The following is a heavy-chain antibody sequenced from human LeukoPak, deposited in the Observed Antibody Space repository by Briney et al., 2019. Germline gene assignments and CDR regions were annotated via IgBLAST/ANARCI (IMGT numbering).Heavy chain of an antibody. V-gene: IGHV3-23*01. Sequence: GGSLRLSCAASGFTFRNHAMNWVRQAPGKGLEWVSVISGSGETTYYADSVKGRFTISRDNSQNTLYLQMSSLRGEDTALYYCAKDLEGIVATRGYFDYWGQGTLVTVSS. D-gene: IGHD5-12*01. CDR2: ISGSGETT. CDR3: AKDLEGIVATRGYFDY. J-gene: IGHJ4*02. CDR1: GFTFRNHA.